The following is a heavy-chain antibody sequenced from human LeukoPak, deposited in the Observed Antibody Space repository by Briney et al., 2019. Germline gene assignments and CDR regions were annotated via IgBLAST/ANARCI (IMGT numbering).Heavy chain of an antibody. V-gene: IGHV3-23*01. D-gene: IGHD5-24*01. CDR3: TGHGSNSY. CDR2: MSGVGNT. CDR1: GFTISNNG. J-gene: IGHJ4*02. Sequence: GGSLRLSCVVSGFTISNNGLSWFRQAPGKGLEWVSDMSGVGNTYYAESVKGRFTISRDNSKNTLYLQMNSLGAEDTALYYATGHGSNSYWGQGTLVAVSS.